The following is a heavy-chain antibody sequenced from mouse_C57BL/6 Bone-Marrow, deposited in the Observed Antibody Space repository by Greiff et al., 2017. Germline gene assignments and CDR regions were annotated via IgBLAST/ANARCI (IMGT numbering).Heavy chain of an antibody. CDR1: GFSLTSYG. J-gene: IGHJ3*01. D-gene: IGHD2-2*01. Sequence: QVQLMESGPGLVQPSQSLSITCTVSGFSLTSYGVHWVRQSPGTGLEWLGVIWSGGSTDYNPAFISRLSISKDNSKSQVFFKMNSLQADDTAIYDCARNEGYDGAWFAYWGQGTLVTVSA. V-gene: IGHV2-2*01. CDR2: IWSGGST. CDR3: ARNEGYDGAWFAY.